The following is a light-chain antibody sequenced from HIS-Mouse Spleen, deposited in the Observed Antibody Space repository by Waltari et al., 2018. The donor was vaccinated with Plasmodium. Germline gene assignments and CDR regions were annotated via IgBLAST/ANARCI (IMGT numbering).Light chain of an antibody. CDR1: ALPKNY. Sequence: SYELTQPPSVSVSPGQTASITCSGDALPKNYAYWYQQKSGQATVLVIYEERKRRSGIPVRFSGASAGTRAILSISGAQVEEEADYYCYSTDSSGNHRVCGGGTKLTVL. CDR3: YSTDSSGNHRV. CDR2: EER. V-gene: IGLV3-10*01. J-gene: IGLJ3*02.